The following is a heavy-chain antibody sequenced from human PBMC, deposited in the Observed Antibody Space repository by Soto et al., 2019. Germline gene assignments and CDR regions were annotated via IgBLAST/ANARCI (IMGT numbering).Heavy chain of an antibody. Sequence: PGGSLRLSCAASGFTFSSYALSWVRQAPGKGLEWVSAIGPTGGPTYYADSVKGRFTMSRDNSKKTLYLQMNSLRVDDTAVYYCSWRGVTSTSWGRGSLVTVSS. V-gene: IGHV3-23*01. CDR3: SWRGVTSTS. CDR2: IGPTGGPT. J-gene: IGHJ5*02. CDR1: GFTFSSYA. D-gene: IGHD2-21*02.